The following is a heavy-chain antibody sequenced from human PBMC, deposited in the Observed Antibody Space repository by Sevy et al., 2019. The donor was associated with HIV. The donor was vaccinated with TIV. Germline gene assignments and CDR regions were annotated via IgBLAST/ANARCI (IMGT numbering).Heavy chain of an antibody. CDR3: AREGRITIFGVALGGYGMDV. J-gene: IGHJ6*02. V-gene: IGHV3-21*01. CDR2: ISSSGSYI. D-gene: IGHD3-3*01. CDR1: GFTFSSYS. Sequence: GGSLRLSCAASGFTFSSYSMNRVRQAPGKGLEWVSSISSSGSYIYYADSVKGRFTISRDNAKNSLYLQMNSLRAEDTAVYYCAREGRITIFGVALGGYGMDVWGQGTTVTVSS.